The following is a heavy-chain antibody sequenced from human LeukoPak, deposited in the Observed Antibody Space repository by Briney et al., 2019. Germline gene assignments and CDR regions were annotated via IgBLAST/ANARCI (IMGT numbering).Heavy chain of an antibody. CDR3: ARVKDPGGYYYYYYMDI. CDR1: GGSISSSNSY. Sequence: KPSETLSLTCIVSGGSISSSNSYWGWIRQPPGKGLEWIGSIYYSGNTYYNSSLKSRVTISIDTSKNQFSLKLSSVTAADTAVYYCARVKDPGGYYYYYYMDIWGKGNTVTVSS. V-gene: IGHV4-39*01. CDR2: IYYSGNT. D-gene: IGHD3-16*01. J-gene: IGHJ6*03.